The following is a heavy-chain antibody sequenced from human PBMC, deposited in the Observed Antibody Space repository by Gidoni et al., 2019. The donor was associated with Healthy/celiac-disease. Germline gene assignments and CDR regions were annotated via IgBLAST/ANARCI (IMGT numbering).Heavy chain of an antibody. CDR3: ARSGIAVAEYYFDY. CDR2: IDWDDDK. CDR1: GFSLSTSGMR. Sequence: QVTLKASGPALVKPTQTLTLTCTFSGFSLSTSGMRVSWIRQPPGKALEWLARIDWDDDKFSSTSLKTRLTISKDTSKNQVVLTMTNMDPGDTATYYCARSGIAVAEYYFDYWGQGTLVTVSS. D-gene: IGHD6-19*01. J-gene: IGHJ4*02. V-gene: IGHV2-70*04.